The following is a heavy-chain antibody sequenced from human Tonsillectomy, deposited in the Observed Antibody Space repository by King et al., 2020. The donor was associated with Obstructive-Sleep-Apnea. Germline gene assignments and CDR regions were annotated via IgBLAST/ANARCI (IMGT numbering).Heavy chain of an antibody. CDR2: TYYRSKWAN. CDR1: GDSVSSNILT. D-gene: IGHD6-19*01. CDR3: ARGSYSSDWYPSGFDY. V-gene: IGHV6-1*01. J-gene: IGHJ4*02. Sequence: QVQLQQSGPGLVKPSQTLSLTCDISGDSVSSNILTWNWIRQSPSRVLEWLGRTYYRSKWANDYAVSVKGRITINPDTSKNQFSLQLSPVTPDDTAVYYCARGSYSSDWYPSGFDYWGQGTLVTVSS.